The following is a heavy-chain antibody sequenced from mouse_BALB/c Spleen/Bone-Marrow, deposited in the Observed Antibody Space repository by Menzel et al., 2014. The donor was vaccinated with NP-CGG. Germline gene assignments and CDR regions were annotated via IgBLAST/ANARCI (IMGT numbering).Heavy chain of an antibody. CDR1: GFPLTSYG. J-gene: IGHJ2*01. CDR3: ASYGNYFDY. D-gene: IGHD2-1*01. CDR2: IWAGGST. Sequence: VQRVESGPGLVAPSQSLSITCTVSGFPLTSYGVHWVRQPPGKGLEWLGVIWAGGSTNYNSALMSRLSISKDNSKSQVFLKMNSLQTDDTAMYYCASYGNYFDYWGQGTTLTVSS. V-gene: IGHV2-9*02.